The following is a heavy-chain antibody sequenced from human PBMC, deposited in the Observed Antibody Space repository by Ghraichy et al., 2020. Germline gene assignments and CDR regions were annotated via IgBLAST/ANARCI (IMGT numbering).Heavy chain of an antibody. J-gene: IGHJ4*02. CDR2: ISSSSTI. Sequence: GGSLRLSCAASGFTFSSYSMNWVRQAPGKGLEWVSYISSSSTIYYADSVKGRFTISRDNAKNSLYLQMNSLRAEDTAVYYCARVTYYYDSSGYLAYWGQGTLVTVSS. D-gene: IGHD3-22*01. CDR1: GFTFSSYS. CDR3: ARVTYYYDSSGYLAY. V-gene: IGHV3-48*01.